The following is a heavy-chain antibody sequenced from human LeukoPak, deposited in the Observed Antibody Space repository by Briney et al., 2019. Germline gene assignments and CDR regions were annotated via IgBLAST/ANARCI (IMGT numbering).Heavy chain of an antibody. CDR1: GFTFSSYG. Sequence: PGGSLRLSCAASGFTFSSYGMHWVRQAPGKGLEWVAVIWSDGTSTYYADSVKGRFTISRDNSRNTLYLQLNSLRAEDTAVYYCARDASYYDKLDYWGQGTLVTVSS. V-gene: IGHV3-33*01. J-gene: IGHJ4*02. D-gene: IGHD3-3*01. CDR3: ARDASYYDKLDY. CDR2: IWSDGTST.